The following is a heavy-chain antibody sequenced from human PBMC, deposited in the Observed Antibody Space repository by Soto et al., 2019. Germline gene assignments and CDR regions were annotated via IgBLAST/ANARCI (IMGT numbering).Heavy chain of an antibody. D-gene: IGHD2-2*01. J-gene: IGHJ3*02. CDR1: GFTVSSNY. Sequence: GGSLRLSCAASGFTVSSNYMSWVRQAPGKGLEWVSVIYSGGSTYYADSVKGRFTISRHNSKNTLYLQMNSLRAEDTAVYYCAREVVPATAWGNGYGDSAADSAFDIWGQGTMVTVSS. V-gene: IGHV3-53*04. CDR2: IYSGGST. CDR3: AREVVPATAWGNGYGDSAADSAFDI.